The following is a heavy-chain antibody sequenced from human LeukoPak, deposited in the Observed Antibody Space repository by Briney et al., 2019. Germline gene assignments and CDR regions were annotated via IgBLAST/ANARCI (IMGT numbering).Heavy chain of an antibody. CDR3: ARGWYYYDSTGYYYRTIFDS. V-gene: IGHV4-34*01. D-gene: IGHD3-22*01. J-gene: IGHJ4*02. CDR1: GESFNGYY. CDR2: INHRGNP. Sequence: SETLSLTCAVYGESFNGYYWSWIRQPPGKGLQWIGEINHRGNPNDNPSLKSRVTFSVDTSKNQFSMRLTSLTAADTAVYFCARGWYYYDSTGYYYRTIFDSWGQGTVVTVSS.